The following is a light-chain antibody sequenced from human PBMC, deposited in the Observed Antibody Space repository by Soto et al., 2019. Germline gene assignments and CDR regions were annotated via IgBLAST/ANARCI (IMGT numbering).Light chain of an antibody. CDR1: QSVSRN. J-gene: IGKJ2*01. CDR2: GAS. Sequence: EIVMTQSPATLSVSPGERATLSCRASQSVSRNLAWYQQKPGQAPRLLIYGASTRATGIPARFSGSGSGTEFPLTISSLQSEELAVYYCQQYNNWPPMYTFGQGTKLEIK. CDR3: QQYNNWPPMYT. V-gene: IGKV3-15*01.